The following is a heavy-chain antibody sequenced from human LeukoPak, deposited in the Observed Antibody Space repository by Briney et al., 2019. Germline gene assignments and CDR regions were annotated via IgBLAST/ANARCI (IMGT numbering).Heavy chain of an antibody. V-gene: IGHV4-4*02. J-gene: IGHJ4*02. CDR3: ARGHDSSGYSILGLYYFDY. Sequence: PSETLSPTCAVSGGSISSSNWWSWVRQPPGKGLEWIGEIYHSGSTNYNPSLKSRVTISVDTSKNQFSLKLSSVTAADTAVYYCARGHDSSGYSILGLYYFDYWGQGTLVTVSS. CDR1: GGSISSSNW. D-gene: IGHD3-22*01. CDR2: IYHSGST.